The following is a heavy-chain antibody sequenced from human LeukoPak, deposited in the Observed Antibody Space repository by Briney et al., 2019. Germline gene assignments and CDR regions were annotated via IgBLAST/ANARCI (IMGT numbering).Heavy chain of an antibody. V-gene: IGHV4-59*01. CDR1: GDSLSNYY. CDR3: ATAGYNGCNPFEY. J-gene: IGHJ4*02. D-gene: IGHD1-26*01. CDR2: IYYSGST. Sequence: PSETLSLTCTVSGDSLSNYYWSWIRQPPGKGLEWIGYIYYSGSTNYNPYLMRRSNISVDTSKSQFSLKLTSVTAADRAVYYCATAGYNGCNPFEYWGQGTLVTVSS.